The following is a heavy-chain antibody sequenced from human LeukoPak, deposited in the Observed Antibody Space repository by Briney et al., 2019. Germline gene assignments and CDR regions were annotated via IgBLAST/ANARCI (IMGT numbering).Heavy chain of an antibody. D-gene: IGHD3-22*01. V-gene: IGHV4-34*01. CDR3: ARRGYDSSGYYYAY. CDR2: VNHSGST. Sequence: PSETLSLTCSVYGGSFSGFYWNWIRQPPGKGLEWIGEVNHSGSTHYSPSLKSRLSISVDPSKNQFSLKLCSVTAADTAVYYCARRGYDSSGYYYAYWGQGTLVTVPS. CDR1: GGSFSGFY. J-gene: IGHJ4*02.